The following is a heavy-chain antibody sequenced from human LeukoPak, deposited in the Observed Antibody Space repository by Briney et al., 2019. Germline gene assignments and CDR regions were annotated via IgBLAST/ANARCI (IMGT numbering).Heavy chain of an antibody. J-gene: IGHJ4*02. Sequence: PGRSLRLSCAASGFTFSSYGMYWVRQAPGKGLEWVAVISYDGSNKYYADSVKGRFTISRDNSKNTLYLQMNSLRAEDTAVYYCEKGGSGSDFWSGYYEGAFDYWGQGTLVTVSS. V-gene: IGHV3-30*18. CDR2: ISYDGSNK. CDR3: EKGGSGSDFWSGYYEGAFDY. CDR1: GFTFSSYG. D-gene: IGHD3-3*01.